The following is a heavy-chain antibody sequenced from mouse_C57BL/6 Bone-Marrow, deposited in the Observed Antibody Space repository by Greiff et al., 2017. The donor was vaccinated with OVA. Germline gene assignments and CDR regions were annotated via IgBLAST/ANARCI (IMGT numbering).Heavy chain of an antibody. CDR1: GFSLTSYG. CDR2: IWGDGST. CDR3: AKRSLRPYAMDY. V-gene: IGHV2-3*01. J-gene: IGHJ4*01. D-gene: IGHD1-2*01. Sequence: QVQLQQSGPGLVAPSQSLSITCTVSGFSLTSYGVSWVRQPPGKGLEWLGVIWGDGSTNYHSALISRLSISKDNSKSQVFLKLNSLQTYDTSTNYCAKRSLRPYAMDYWGQGTSVTVSS.